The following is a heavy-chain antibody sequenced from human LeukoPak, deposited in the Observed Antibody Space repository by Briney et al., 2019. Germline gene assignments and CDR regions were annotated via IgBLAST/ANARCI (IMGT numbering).Heavy chain of an antibody. CDR1: GGSFSGYY. CDR2: INHSGST. V-gene: IGHV4-34*01. CDR3: ARGFPYYYDSSGY. Sequence: PSETLSLTCAVYGGSFSGYYGSWIRQPPGKGLEWIGEINHSGSTNYNPSLKSRVPISVDTSNSQFSLKLSSVTAADTAVPYCARGFPYYYDSSGYWGQGTLVTVSS. J-gene: IGHJ4*02. D-gene: IGHD3-22*01.